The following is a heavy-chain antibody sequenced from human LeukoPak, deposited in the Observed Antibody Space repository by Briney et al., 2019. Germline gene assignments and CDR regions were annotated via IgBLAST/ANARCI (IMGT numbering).Heavy chain of an antibody. CDR2: IYSDGTT. Sequence: GGSLRLSCAASGIIVTDNYMSWVRQAPGKGLEWVSIIYSDGTTYYRDSVKGRFTITRDNSKNTLYLQMNSLRAEDTAVYYCARWYTHRYYDYWGQGTLVTVSS. CDR1: GIIVTDNY. CDR3: ARWYTHRYYDY. V-gene: IGHV3-53*01. D-gene: IGHD1-14*01. J-gene: IGHJ4*02.